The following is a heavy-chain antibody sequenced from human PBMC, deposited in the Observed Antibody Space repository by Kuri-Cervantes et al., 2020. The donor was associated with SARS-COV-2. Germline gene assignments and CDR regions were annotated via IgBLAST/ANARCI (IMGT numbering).Heavy chain of an antibody. CDR3: ARWGVYYFDY. CDR2: IKQDGSEK. J-gene: IGHJ4*02. Sequence: GESLKISCAASGLTFSSYWMSWVRQAPGKGLEWVANIKQDGSEKYYVDSVKGRFTISRDNAKNSLYLQMNSLRAEGTAVYYCARWGVYYFDYWGQGTLVTVSS. CDR1: GLTFSSYW. D-gene: IGHD3-16*01. V-gene: IGHV3-7*01.